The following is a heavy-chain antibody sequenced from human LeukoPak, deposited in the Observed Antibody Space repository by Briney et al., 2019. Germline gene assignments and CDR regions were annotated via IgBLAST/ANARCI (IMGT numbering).Heavy chain of an antibody. CDR3: ARNSCSSTSCYAPFDY. J-gene: IGHJ4*02. D-gene: IGHD2-2*01. CDR1: GFTFSSYS. Sequence: GGSLRLSCAASGFTFSSYSMNWVRQAPGKGLEWVSSISSSSSYIYYADSVKGRFTISRDNAKNSLYLQMNSLRAEGTAVYYCARNSCSSTSCYAPFDYWGQGTLVTVSS. CDR2: ISSSSSYI. V-gene: IGHV3-21*01.